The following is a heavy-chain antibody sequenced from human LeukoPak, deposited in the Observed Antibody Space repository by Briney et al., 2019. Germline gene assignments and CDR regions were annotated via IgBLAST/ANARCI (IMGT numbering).Heavy chain of an antibody. CDR3: ARGRRSQYYYDSSGQHHAFDI. V-gene: IGHV1-69*04. D-gene: IGHD3-22*01. J-gene: IGHJ3*02. CDR2: IIPILGIA. CDR1: GGTFSSYA. Sequence: GASVKVSCKASGGTFSSYAISWVRQAPGQGLEWMERIIPILGIANYAQKFQGRVTITADKSTSTAYMELSSLRSEDTAVYYCARGRRSQYYYDSSGQHHAFDIWGQGTMVTVSS.